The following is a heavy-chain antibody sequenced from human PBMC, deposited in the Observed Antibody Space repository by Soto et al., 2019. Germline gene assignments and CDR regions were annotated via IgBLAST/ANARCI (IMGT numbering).Heavy chain of an antibody. Sequence: QVQLVESGGGVVQPGRSLRLSCAASGFTFSSYGMHWVRQAPGKGLEWVAVISYDGSNKYYADSVKGRFTISRDNSKNTLYVQMNSLRAEDTAVYYCAKVGGIAAPRLAAAGTRYYYGMDVWGQGTTVTVSS. CDR3: AKVGGIAAPRLAAAGTRYYYGMDV. CDR1: GFTFSSYG. V-gene: IGHV3-30*18. CDR2: ISYDGSNK. J-gene: IGHJ6*02. D-gene: IGHD6-13*01.